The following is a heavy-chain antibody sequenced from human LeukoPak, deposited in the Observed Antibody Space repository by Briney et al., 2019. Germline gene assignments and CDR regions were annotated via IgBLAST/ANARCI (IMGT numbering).Heavy chain of an antibody. CDR2: IYYSGST. CDR1: GGSISSSSFY. CDR3: ARPIGAAGSSFRY. Sequence: SETLSLTCTVSGGSISSSSFYWGWIRQPPGKGLQWIRTIYYSGSTYYNPSLKSRVTITVDTSKNQFSLKLTSVTAADTAVYYCARPIGAAGSSFRYWGQGTLVTVSS. V-gene: IGHV4-39*01. J-gene: IGHJ4*02. D-gene: IGHD6-13*01.